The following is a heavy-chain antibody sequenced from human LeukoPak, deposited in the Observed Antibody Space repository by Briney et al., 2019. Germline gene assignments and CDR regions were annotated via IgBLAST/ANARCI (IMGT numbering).Heavy chain of an antibody. CDR2: IDPSDSYT. V-gene: IGHV5-10-1*01. Sequence: KPGESLKISCKGSGYSFTSYWISWVRQMPGKGLEWMGRIDPSDSYTNYSPSFQGHVTISADKSISTAYLQWSSLKASDTAMYYCAGSYGSGSYNDYWGQGTLVTVSS. CDR3: AGSYGSGSYNDY. J-gene: IGHJ4*02. CDR1: GYSFTSYW. D-gene: IGHD3-10*01.